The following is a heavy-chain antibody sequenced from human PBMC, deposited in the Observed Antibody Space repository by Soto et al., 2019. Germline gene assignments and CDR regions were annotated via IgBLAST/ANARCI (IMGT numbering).Heavy chain of an antibody. J-gene: IGHJ6*02. Sequence: EVQLVESGGGLVQPGGSLRLSCVASGIPVSSNYMTWVRQATVKELEWVSVLHSGGDTYYANSVKGRFTISRHDSTNTVFLQMNSLTAEDTAVYYCTRDGPYYYASRMYVLGQGTTVTVSS. CDR2: LHSGGDT. D-gene: IGHD3-10*01. CDR1: GIPVSSNY. CDR3: TRDGPYYYASRMYV. V-gene: IGHV3-53*04.